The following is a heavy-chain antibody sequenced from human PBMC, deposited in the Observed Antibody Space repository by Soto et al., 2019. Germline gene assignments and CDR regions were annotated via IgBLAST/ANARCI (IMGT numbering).Heavy chain of an antibody. V-gene: IGHV3-33*01. CDR2: IWYDGSNK. J-gene: IGHJ4*02. CDR1: GFTFSSYG. CDR3: ARGGACDSSGYCSY. D-gene: IGHD3-22*01. Sequence: QVQLVESGGGVVQPGRSLRLSCAASGFTFSSYGMHWVRQAPGKGLEWVAVIWYDGSNKYYADSVKGRFTISRDNSKNTLYLQMNSLRAEDTAVYYCARGGACDSSGYCSYWGQGTLVTVSS.